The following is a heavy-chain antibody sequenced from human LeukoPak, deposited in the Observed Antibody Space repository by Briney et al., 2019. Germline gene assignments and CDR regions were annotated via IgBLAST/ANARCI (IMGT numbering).Heavy chain of an antibody. V-gene: IGHV3-23*01. CDR3: AKAPPTVTTPRLKTHYFAY. Sequence: GGSLRLSCAASGFTFSSYAMSWVRQAPGKWLEWVSAISGSGGSTYYADSVKGRFTISRDNSKNTLYLQMNSLRAEDTAVYYCAKAPPTVTTPRLKTHYFAYWGQGTLFTVSS. CDR2: ISGSGGST. D-gene: IGHD4-17*01. J-gene: IGHJ4*02. CDR1: GFTFSSYA.